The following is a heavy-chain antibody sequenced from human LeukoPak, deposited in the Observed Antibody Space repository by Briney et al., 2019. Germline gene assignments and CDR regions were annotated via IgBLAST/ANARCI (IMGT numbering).Heavy chain of an antibody. J-gene: IGHJ4*02. CDR2: IYHSGSI. CDR3: ARVGYGSGSYYTDY. V-gene: IGHV4-38-2*01. Sequence: SETLSLTCAVSGYSISSGYYWGWIRQPPGKGLEWIGSIYHSGSIYYNPSLKSRVTISVDTSKNQFSLKLSSVTAADTAVYYCARVGYGSGSYYTDYWGQGTLVTVSS. D-gene: IGHD3-10*01. CDR1: GYSISSGYY.